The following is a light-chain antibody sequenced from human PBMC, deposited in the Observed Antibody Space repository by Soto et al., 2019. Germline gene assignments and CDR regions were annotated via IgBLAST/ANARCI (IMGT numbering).Light chain of an antibody. CDR2: AES. CDR1: QSISSY. V-gene: IGKV1-39*01. Sequence: DIQMTQSPSSLFASVGDRVTITCRASQSISSYLNWYQQKPGKAPKLLIYAESRLQSGVPSRFSGRGSGTDFTLTISSLQPEDFATYYCQQSYSTPLTFGGGTKVEIK. J-gene: IGKJ4*01. CDR3: QQSYSTPLT.